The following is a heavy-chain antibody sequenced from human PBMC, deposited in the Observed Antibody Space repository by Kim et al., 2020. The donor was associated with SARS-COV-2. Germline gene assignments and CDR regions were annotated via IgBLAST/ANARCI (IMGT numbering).Heavy chain of an antibody. Sequence: GGSLRLSCAASGFTFSSYAMSWVRQAPGKGLEWVSAISGSGGSTYYADSVKGRFTISRDNSKNTLYLQMNSLRAEDTAVYYCAKEGTEGVAAAGTEGAGWFDPWGQGTLVTVSS. V-gene: IGHV3-23*01. D-gene: IGHD6-13*01. CDR2: ISGSGGST. CDR1: GFTFSSYA. J-gene: IGHJ5*02. CDR3: AKEGTEGVAAAGTEGAGWFDP.